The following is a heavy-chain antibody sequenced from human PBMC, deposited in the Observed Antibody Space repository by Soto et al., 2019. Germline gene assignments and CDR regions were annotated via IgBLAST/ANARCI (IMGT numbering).Heavy chain of an antibody. CDR1: GGSITDYS. J-gene: IGHJ4*02. CDR3: AWESGENWSYEAY. CDR2: ISATGKN. D-gene: IGHD1-7*01. V-gene: IGHV4-4*07. Sequence: QVQLQESGPGRVKPSETLSLTCSVSGGSITDYSWNWIRQSAGKGLEWIGRISATGKNQVNPSLQSRGTVSLDTSKNQFSLKLTSVTAADTAVYYCAWESGENWSYEAYWCQGTLVTVSS.